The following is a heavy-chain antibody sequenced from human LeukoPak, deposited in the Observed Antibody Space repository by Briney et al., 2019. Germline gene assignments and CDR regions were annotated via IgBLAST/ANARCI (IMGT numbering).Heavy chain of an antibody. CDR3: ARDRAGDYSAPLRAFDL. J-gene: IGHJ3*01. Sequence: SETLSLTCTVSGGSISTYYWSWIRQPPGKGLEWIGYIFYSGSTNYDPSLRSRVTISQDTSKNQFSLKLTSVTAADTAVYFCARDRAGDYSAPLRAFDLWGQGTLVTVSS. CDR1: GGSISTYY. CDR2: IFYSGST. D-gene: IGHD4/OR15-4a*01. V-gene: IGHV4-59*01.